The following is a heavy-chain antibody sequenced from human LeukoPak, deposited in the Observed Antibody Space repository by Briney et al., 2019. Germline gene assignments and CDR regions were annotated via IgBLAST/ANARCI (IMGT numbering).Heavy chain of an antibody. CDR2: ISNDGDT. Sequence: GGSLRLSCAASGFTVSSNYMSWVRQGPGKGLECVSVISNDGDTYYADSVKGRFTISRDNAKNSLYLQMNSLRAEDTAVYYCARLRLYSSGWYGQEGNAFDIWGQGTMVTVSS. CDR3: ARLRLYSSGWYGQEGNAFDI. CDR1: GFTVSSNY. D-gene: IGHD6-19*01. V-gene: IGHV3-66*01. J-gene: IGHJ3*02.